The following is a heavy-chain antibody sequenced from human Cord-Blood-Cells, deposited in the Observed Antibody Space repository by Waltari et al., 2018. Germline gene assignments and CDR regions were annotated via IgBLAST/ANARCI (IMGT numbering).Heavy chain of an antibody. CDR2: FDPEDGET. V-gene: IGHV1-24*01. CDR3: ATVDSSSWYYFDY. Sequence: QVQLVQSGAEVKKPGASVKVSGKVPGYTLPQLSMHWVRQAPGKGLEWMGGFDPEDGETIYAQKFQGRVTMTEDTSTDTAYMELSSLRSEDTAVYYCATVDSSSWYYFDYWGQGTLVTVSS. J-gene: IGHJ4*02. D-gene: IGHD6-13*01. CDR1: GYTLPQLS.